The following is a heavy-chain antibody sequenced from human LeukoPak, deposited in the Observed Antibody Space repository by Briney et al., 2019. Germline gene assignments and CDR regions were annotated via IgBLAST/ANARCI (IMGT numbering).Heavy chain of an antibody. CDR1: GFTFSDYF. CDR2: ISSSGSTI. D-gene: IGHD2-15*01. V-gene: IGHV3-11*04. J-gene: IGHJ3*02. CDR3: ARPVVAATTPDTFDI. Sequence: GGSLRLSCAASGFTFSDYFMTWIRQAPGKGLEWVSYISSSGSTIYYADSVKGRFTISRDNAKNSLYLQMNSLRAEDTAVYYCARPVVAATTPDTFDIWGQGTMVTVSS.